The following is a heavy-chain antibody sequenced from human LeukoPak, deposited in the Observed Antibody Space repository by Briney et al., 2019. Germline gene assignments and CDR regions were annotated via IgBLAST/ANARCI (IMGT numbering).Heavy chain of an antibody. V-gene: IGHV4-39*01. CDR2: IYYSGST. CDR1: GGSISSSSYY. CDR3: PVAGLLDAFDI. Sequence: TSETLSLTCTVSGGSISSSSYYWGWIRQPPGKGLEWIGSIYYSGSTYYNPSLKSRVTISVDTSKNQFSLKLSSVTAADTAVYYCPVAGLLDAFDIWGQGTMVTVSS. D-gene: IGHD2-15*01. J-gene: IGHJ3*02.